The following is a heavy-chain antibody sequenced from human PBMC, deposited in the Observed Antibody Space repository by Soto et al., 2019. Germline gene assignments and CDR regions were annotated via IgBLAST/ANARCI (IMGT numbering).Heavy chain of an antibody. CDR1: GYTFTSYG. CDR3: ARESSSSGHDY. D-gene: IGHD6-13*01. CDR2: ISAYNVKT. V-gene: IGHV1-18*01. J-gene: IGHJ4*02. Sequence: VQLVQSGAEVKKPGASVKVSCKASGYTFTSYGISWVRQAPGQGLEWMGWISAYNVKTNYAQKLQGRVTMTTDTSTSTADMELRSLRSDDTAVYYCARESSSSGHDYWGQGTLVTVPS.